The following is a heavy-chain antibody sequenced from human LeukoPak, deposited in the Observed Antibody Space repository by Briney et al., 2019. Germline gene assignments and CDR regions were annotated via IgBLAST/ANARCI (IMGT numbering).Heavy chain of an antibody. V-gene: IGHV3-49*03. J-gene: IGHJ4*02. CDR1: GFTFGVYA. CDR3: TCGYSGYSNFDY. D-gene: IGHD5-12*01. Sequence: GGSLRLSCTASGFTFGVYAMSWFRQAPGKGLKWVGFIRSKAYGGTTEYAASVKGRFTISRDDSKSIAYLQMNSLKTEDTAVYYCTCGYSGYSNFDYWGQGTLVTVSS. CDR2: IRSKAYGGTT.